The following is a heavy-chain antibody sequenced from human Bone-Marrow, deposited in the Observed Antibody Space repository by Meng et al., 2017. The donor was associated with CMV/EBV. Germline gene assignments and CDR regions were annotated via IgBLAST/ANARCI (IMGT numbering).Heavy chain of an antibody. J-gene: IGHJ4*02. CDR2: IIPILGIA. CDR3: ARDKSVGSGRYYFDY. CDR1: GFTFSNAW. V-gene: IGHV1-69*04. Sequence: GGSLRLSCAASGFTFSNAWMSWVRQAPGKGLEWMGRIIPILGIANYAQKFQGRVTITADKSTSTAYMELSSLRSEDTAVYYCARDKSVGSGRYYFDYWGQGTLVTVSS. D-gene: IGHD2-15*01.